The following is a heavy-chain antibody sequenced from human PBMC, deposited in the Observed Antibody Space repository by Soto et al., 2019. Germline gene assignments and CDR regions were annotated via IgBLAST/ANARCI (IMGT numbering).Heavy chain of an antibody. Sequence: QVQLVQSGAEVKKPGSSVKVSCKASGGNFSSNIISWVRQAPGQGLEWMGRIIPILGTANYAQKFQGRVTITADKSTSTAYMERNSLRSQDMAAYYGALAVVTATRRGYSDYWGQGTLVTVSS. D-gene: IGHD2-15*01. J-gene: IGHJ4*02. CDR2: IIPILGTA. CDR1: GGNFSSNI. CDR3: ALAVVTATRRGYSDY. V-gene: IGHV1-69*08.